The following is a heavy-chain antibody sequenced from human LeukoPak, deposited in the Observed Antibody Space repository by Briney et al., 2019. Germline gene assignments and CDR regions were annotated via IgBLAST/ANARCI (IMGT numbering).Heavy chain of an antibody. CDR2: IYSGGST. CDR3: ARDLGYNYGYVGAFDI. J-gene: IGHJ3*02. V-gene: IGHV3-66*01. CDR1: GFSVSSNY. D-gene: IGHD5-18*01. Sequence: GGSLRLSCAASGFSVSSNYMSWVRQAPGKGLEWVSVIYSGGSTYYADSVKGRFTISRDNSKNTLYLQMNTLRAEDTAVYYCARDLGYNYGYVGAFDIWGPGTLVTVSS.